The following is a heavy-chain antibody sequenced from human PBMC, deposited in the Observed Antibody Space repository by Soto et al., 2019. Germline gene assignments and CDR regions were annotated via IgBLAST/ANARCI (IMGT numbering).Heavy chain of an antibody. D-gene: IGHD3-16*01. CDR2: VYIGGNT. CDR3: GASVGGGFAY. J-gene: IGHJ4*02. CDR1: GFTVSSNY. Sequence: EVQLVESGGGLVQPGGSLRLSCAASGFTVSSNYMSLVRKAPGKGLEWVSVVYIGGNTYYAESVQARFIFSRNNFQNMLYLKMDTVGAAHRALYYCGASVGGGFAYWGQGTLVTVSS. V-gene: IGHV3-66*01.